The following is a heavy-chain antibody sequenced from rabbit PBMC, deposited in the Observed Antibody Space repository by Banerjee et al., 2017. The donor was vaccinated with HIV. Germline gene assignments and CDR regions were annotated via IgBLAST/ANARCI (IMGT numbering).Heavy chain of an antibody. CDR1: GFSFSSSDY. Sequence: QSLEESGGDLVKPGASLTLTCTASGFSFSSSDYMSWVRQAPGKGLEWIGYIDPFFGTTYYANWVNGRFTISNDNAQNTVFLQMTSLTVADTATYFCARDPAYSSGSGSAIPYLWGQGTLVTVS. J-gene: IGHJ6*01. V-gene: IGHV1S40*01. CDR2: IDPFFGTT. D-gene: IGHD1-1*01. CDR3: ARDPAYSSGSGSAIPYL.